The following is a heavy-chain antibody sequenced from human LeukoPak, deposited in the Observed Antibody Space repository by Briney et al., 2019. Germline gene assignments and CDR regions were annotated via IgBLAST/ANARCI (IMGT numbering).Heavy chain of an antibody. Sequence: GGSLRLSCTVSGFTFNDFAMTWVRQAPWKGLEWVSTINAAGENTYYTDSVRGRFTISRDNSKNTLFLQMSSLRAEDAALYYCAKDRLGPWSLRDFDYWGQGVLVTVSS. CDR2: INAAGENT. CDR1: GFTFNDFA. CDR3: AKDRLGPWSLRDFDY. V-gene: IGHV3-23*01. D-gene: IGHD1-26*01. J-gene: IGHJ4*02.